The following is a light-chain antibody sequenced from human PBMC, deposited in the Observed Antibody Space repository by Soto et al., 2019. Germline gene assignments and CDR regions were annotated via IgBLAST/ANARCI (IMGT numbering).Light chain of an antibody. Sequence: QSVLTQPASVSGSPGQSIAISCTGTSSDVGGYSYVSWYQQHPGKAPKLMIFEVNNRPSGLSNRFSGSKSGNTASLTISGLQPEDEADYYCNSYTSNSTWVFGGGTKLTVL. CDR2: EVN. CDR1: SSDVGGYSY. J-gene: IGLJ3*02. V-gene: IGLV2-14*01. CDR3: NSYTSNSTWV.